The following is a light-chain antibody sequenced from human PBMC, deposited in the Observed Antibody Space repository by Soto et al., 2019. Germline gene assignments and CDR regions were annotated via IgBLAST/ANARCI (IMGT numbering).Light chain of an antibody. CDR1: QTVTSSY. J-gene: IGKJ4*01. V-gene: IGKV3-20*01. Sequence: VLTQSPGSLSLSPGERATVSCRASQTVTSSYLAWYQQRPGQAPQLLIYDAVKRATGIPDRFSGSESGRDYTLTISRLDPEESAVYYCQQYGDSITFGGGTKVEIK. CDR3: QQYGDSIT. CDR2: DAV.